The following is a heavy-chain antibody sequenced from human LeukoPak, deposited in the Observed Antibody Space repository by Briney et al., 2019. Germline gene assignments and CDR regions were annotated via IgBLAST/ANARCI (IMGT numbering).Heavy chain of an antibody. V-gene: IGHV4-59*01. CDR1: GGSISSYQ. J-gene: IGHJ4*02. CDR2: IYDSGSA. CDR3: ARVGVDYSGNVLKYFFDY. D-gene: IGHD4-23*01. Sequence: PSETLSLTCTVSGGSISSYQWSWIRQPPGKGLEWIGNIYDSGSANYNPSLKSRVVISVDTSKNQFSLNLTPVTAADTAVYYCARVGVDYSGNVLKYFFDYWGQGTLVTVSS.